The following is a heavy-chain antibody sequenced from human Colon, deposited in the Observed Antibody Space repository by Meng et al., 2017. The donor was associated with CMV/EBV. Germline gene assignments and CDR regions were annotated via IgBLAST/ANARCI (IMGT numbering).Heavy chain of an antibody. CDR2: ISYSGSS. CDR1: GGSVSSVPYY. CDR3: VRTWDY. Sequence: GSLRLSCTVSGGSVSSVPYYWSWIRQPPGKGLEWIAFISYSGSSNYNPSLKSRVTISADTSKNQIPLKLSSVTAADTAMYYCVRTWDYWGQGTLVTVSS. J-gene: IGHJ4*02. V-gene: IGHV4-61*01.